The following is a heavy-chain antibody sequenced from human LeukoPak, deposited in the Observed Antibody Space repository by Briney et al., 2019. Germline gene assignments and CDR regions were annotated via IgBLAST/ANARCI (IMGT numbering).Heavy chain of an antibody. CDR3: ARDMKHDAFDI. CDR1: GGSISSYY. D-gene: IGHD3-16*01. V-gene: IGHV4-59*01. CDR2: IYYSGST. Sequence: SETLSLTCTVSGGSISSYYWSWIRQPPWKGLEWIGYIYYSGSTNYNPSLKSRVTISVDTSKNQFSLKLSSVTAADTAVYYCARDMKHDAFDIWGQGTMVTVSS. J-gene: IGHJ3*02.